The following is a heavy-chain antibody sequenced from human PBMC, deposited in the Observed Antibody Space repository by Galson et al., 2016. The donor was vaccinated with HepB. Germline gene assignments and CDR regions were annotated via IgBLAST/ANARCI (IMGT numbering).Heavy chain of an antibody. Sequence: SLRLSCAASGFTFSDSAMHWVRQAPGKGLEWVALIPYDGSNKNYADSVNGRFTISRDNSETTLYLQMNSLRAEDTAVYYCASGFIFVGFYYPYGMDVWGQGTTVTVSS. D-gene: IGHD3-3*02. V-gene: IGHV3-30-3*01. CDR2: IPYDGSNK. CDR1: GFTFSDSA. J-gene: IGHJ6*02. CDR3: ASGFIFVGFYYPYGMDV.